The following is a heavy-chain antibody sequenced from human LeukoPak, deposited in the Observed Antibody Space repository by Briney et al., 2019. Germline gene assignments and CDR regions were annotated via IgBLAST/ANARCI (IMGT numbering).Heavy chain of an antibody. CDR1: GFTFSSYA. CDR3: AKEGENSRSPNPVGWFDP. CDR2: ISGSGGTT. J-gene: IGHJ5*02. V-gene: IGHV3-23*01. Sequence: GGSLRLSCAASGFTFSSYAMRWARQAPGKGLEWVAAISGSGGTTYYADSVNGRFTISKDNSKNTLYLQMNSLRVEDAAVYYCAKEGENSRSPNPVGWFDPWGQGTLVTVSS. D-gene: IGHD3-10*01.